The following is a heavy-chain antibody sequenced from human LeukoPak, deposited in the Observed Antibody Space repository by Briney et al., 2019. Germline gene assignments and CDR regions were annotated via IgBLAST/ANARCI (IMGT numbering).Heavy chain of an antibody. Sequence: SETLSLTCTVSGGSIRSFYWSWIRQPPGKALEWNGFIHSSGRSNYNPSLRSRGIMSVDTADNQVSLSLSSVTAADTAIYYCARSRNSYDTSGYYSFDYWGQGTLVTVSS. D-gene: IGHD3-22*01. J-gene: IGHJ4*02. CDR2: IHSSGRS. CDR3: ARSRNSYDTSGYYSFDY. CDR1: GGSIRSFY. V-gene: IGHV4-59*01.